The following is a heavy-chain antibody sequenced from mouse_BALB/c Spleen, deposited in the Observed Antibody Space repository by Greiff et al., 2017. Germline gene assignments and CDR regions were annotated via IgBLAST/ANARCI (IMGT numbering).Heavy chain of an antibody. CDR3: ARDYYRYLLAY. D-gene: IGHD2-14*01. CDR1: GFTFSSYS. CDR2: ISSGGSYT. Sequence: EVKLVESGGGLVKPGGSLKLSCAASGFTFSSYSMSWVRQPPEKRLEWVAEISSGGSYTYYPDTVTGRFTISRDNAKNTLYLEMSSLRAEDTAMYCCARDYYRYLLAYWGQGTLVTVSA. V-gene: IGHV5-9-4*01. J-gene: IGHJ3*01.